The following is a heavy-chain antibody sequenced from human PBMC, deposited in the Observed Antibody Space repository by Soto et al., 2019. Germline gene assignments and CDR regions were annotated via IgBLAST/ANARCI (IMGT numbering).Heavy chain of an antibody. CDR2: IGSSSDII. D-gene: IGHD1-26*01. Sequence: PGGSLRLCCASSGFSFSRFEMNWVLQAPGKGLEWVSYIGSSSDIIYYADSVKGRFTISRDNAKNSLYLQMNSLRAEDTAVYYCAKDLGSYLSPAFDYWGLGTLVTVSS. CDR1: GFSFSRFE. J-gene: IGHJ4*02. V-gene: IGHV3-48*03. CDR3: AKDLGSYLSPAFDY.